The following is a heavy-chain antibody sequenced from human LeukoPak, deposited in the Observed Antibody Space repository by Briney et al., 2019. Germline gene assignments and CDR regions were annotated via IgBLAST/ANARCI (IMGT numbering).Heavy chain of an antibody. CDR2: ISSSGRTI. CDR3: ASEWQHLHY. Sequence: PGGSLRLSCAASGFTFSSYEMNWARQAPGRGLEWVSYISSSGRTIYYADSVKGRFTISRHNAKNSLYVQMNSLRAEDTADYYCASEWQHLHYWGQGTLVTVSS. V-gene: IGHV3-48*03. CDR1: GFTFSSYE. J-gene: IGHJ4*02. D-gene: IGHD5-12*01.